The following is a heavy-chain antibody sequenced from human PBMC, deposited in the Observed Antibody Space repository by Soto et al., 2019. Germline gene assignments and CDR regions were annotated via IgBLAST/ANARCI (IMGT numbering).Heavy chain of an antibody. Sequence: EVQLVESGGGLVQPGRSLRLSCAASGFTFSNYAMHWVRQAPGKGLEWVSLITWNSGSLSYADSVKGRFTISRDNAKNSLDLDMNSLRPEDTALYYCANSFGSGSYPFDSWGQGTLVTVSS. V-gene: IGHV3-9*01. J-gene: IGHJ4*02. CDR2: ITWNSGSL. D-gene: IGHD3-10*01. CDR1: GFTFSNYA. CDR3: ANSFGSGSYPFDS.